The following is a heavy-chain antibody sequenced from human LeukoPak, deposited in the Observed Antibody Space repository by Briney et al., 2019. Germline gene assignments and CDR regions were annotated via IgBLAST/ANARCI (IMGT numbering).Heavy chain of an antibody. Sequence: SETLSLTCTVSGGSISSYYWSWIRQPPGKGLEWIGYIYYSGSTNYNPSLKSRVTISVDTSKNQFSLRLSSVTAADTAVYYCARHTYYYDARSSYPYYYGMDVWGQGTTVTVYS. D-gene: IGHD3-10*01. CDR3: ARHTYYYDARSSYPYYYGMDV. CDR1: GGSISSYY. V-gene: IGHV4-59*08. CDR2: IYYSGST. J-gene: IGHJ6*02.